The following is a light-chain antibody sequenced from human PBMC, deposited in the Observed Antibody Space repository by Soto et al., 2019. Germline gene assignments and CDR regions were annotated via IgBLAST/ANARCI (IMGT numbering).Light chain of an antibody. J-gene: IGKJ4*01. V-gene: IGKV3-15*01. CDR2: GAS. Sequence: ERGMTQSPNPLFVAPGVRSTLSCMASQSVSSNLAWYQQKPGQAPRLLIYGASTRATGFPARFSGSGSGTEFTLTISSLQSEDFAVYYCQQYKNWPLTFGGGTKVDIK. CDR3: QQYKNWPLT. CDR1: QSVSSN.